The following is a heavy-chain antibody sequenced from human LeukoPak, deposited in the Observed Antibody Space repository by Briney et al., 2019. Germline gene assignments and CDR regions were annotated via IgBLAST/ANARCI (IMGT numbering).Heavy chain of an antibody. J-gene: IGHJ4*02. CDR3: ASNYGG. D-gene: IGHD4-11*01. CDR2: IKQDGSEK. V-gene: IGHV3-7*03. CDR1: GFDFSNYW. Sequence: GGSLRLSCAASGFDFSNYWVYWVRQAPGKGLEWVANIKQDGSEKYYVDSVRGRFTISRDNAKNSLSLQMNSLRAEDTAVYYCASNYGGWGQGTLVTVSS.